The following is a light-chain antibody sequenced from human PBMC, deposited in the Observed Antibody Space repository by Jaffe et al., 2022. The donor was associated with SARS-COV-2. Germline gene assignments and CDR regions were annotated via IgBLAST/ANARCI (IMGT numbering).Light chain of an antibody. CDR3: SSYTSSSTWV. V-gene: IGLV2-14*01. Sequence: QSALTQPASVSGSPGQSITISCTGTSSDVGGYNYVSWFQQHPGKAPKLMIYEDSDRPSGVSNRFSGSKSGSTASLTISGLQAEDEADYYCSSYTSSSTWVFGGGTKLTVL. CDR2: EDS. CDR1: SSDVGGYNY. J-gene: IGLJ3*02.